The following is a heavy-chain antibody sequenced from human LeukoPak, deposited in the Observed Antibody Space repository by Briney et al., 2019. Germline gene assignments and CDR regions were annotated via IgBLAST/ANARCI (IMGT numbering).Heavy chain of an antibody. V-gene: IGHV3-21*01. CDR1: GSTFSSYS. CDR2: ISSSSSYI. D-gene: IGHD3-3*01. J-gene: IGHJ4*02. CDR3: ASLYYDFWSGYRDY. Sequence: GGSLRLSCAASGSTFSSYSMNWVRQAPGKGLEWVSSISSSSSYIYYADSVKGRFTISRDNAKNSLYLQMNSLRAEDTAVYYCASLYYDFWSGYRDYWGQGTLVTVSS.